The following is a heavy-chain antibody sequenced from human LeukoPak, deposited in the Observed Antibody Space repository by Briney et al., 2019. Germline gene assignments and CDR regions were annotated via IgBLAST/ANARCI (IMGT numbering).Heavy chain of an antibody. Sequence: SETLSLTCTVSGGSISSGDYYWSWIRQPPGKGLEWIAYMYYSGSTYYNPSLKSRVTMSADTSKNQLSLKLSSVTAADTAVYYCARPYYYDSRIDPWGQGILVTVFS. CDR3: ARPYYYDSRIDP. V-gene: IGHV4-30-4*01. CDR2: MYYSGST. J-gene: IGHJ5*02. D-gene: IGHD3-22*01. CDR1: GGSISSGDYY.